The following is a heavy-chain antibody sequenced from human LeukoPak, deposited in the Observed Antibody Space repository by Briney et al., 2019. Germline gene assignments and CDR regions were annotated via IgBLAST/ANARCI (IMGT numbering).Heavy chain of an antibody. J-gene: IGHJ6*04. Sequence: GGSLRLSCAASGFTFSSYGMSWVRQAPGKGLEWVSAISGSGGSTYYADSVKGRFTISRDNSKNTLYLQMNSLRAEDTAVYYCARDRTSLNYYGSSSYGMDVWGKGTTVTVSS. D-gene: IGHD3-10*01. V-gene: IGHV3-23*01. CDR3: ARDRTSLNYYGSSSYGMDV. CDR1: GFTFSSYG. CDR2: ISGSGGST.